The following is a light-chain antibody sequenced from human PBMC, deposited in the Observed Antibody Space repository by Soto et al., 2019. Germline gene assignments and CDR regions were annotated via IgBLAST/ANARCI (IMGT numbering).Light chain of an antibody. CDR2: GVS. V-gene: IGKV3-15*01. Sequence: ERVMTQSPVTLSVSPGESVTLSCRASQSVGTNLAWYQQKPGQAPSLLIYGVSNRATGIPTRFSGSGSGRQFTLTISSLQSEDFAVYYCQQYNNWPQTFGQGTKVEIK. J-gene: IGKJ1*01. CDR1: QSVGTN. CDR3: QQYNNWPQT.